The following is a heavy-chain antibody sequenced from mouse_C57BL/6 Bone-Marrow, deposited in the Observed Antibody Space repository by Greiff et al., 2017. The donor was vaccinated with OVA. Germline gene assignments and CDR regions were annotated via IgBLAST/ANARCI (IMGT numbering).Heavy chain of an antibody. Sequence: EVKLQESGAELVRPGASVKLSCTASGFNIKDDYMHWVKQRPEQGLEWIGWIDPENGDTEYASKFQGKATITADTSSNTAYLQLSSLTSEDTAVYYCTTSYGSSPSYAMDYWGQGTSVTVSS. D-gene: IGHD1-1*01. CDR2: IDPENGDT. V-gene: IGHV14-4*01. J-gene: IGHJ4*01. CDR1: GFNIKDDY. CDR3: TTSYGSSPSYAMDY.